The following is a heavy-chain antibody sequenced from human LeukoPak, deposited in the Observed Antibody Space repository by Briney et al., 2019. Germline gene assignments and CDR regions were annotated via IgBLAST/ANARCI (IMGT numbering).Heavy chain of an antibody. CDR1: GFTFSNAW. J-gene: IGHJ6*02. CDR2: IKSKTDGGTT. CDR3: ARDRYYYYGMDV. V-gene: IGHV3-15*07. Sequence: GGSLRLSCAASGFTFSNAWMNWVRQAPGKGLEWVGRIKSKTDGGTTDYAAPVKGRFTISRDDSKNTLYLQMNSLRAEDTAVYYCARDRYYYYGMDVWGQGTTVTVSS.